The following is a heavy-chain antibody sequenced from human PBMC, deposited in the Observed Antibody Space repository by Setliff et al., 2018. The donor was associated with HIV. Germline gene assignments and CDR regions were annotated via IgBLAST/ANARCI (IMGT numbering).Heavy chain of an antibody. CDR2: ITPSGAT. CDR3: SNWNTTLDEDA. Sequence: PSETLSLTCTVSGASISSDNYYWSWIRQPAGKRLEWIGEITPSGATNYLPSLKSRVTMSLDTSKNQFSLKMTSVTAADTALYYCSNWNTTLDEDAWGQGTLVTVSS. J-gene: IGHJ5*02. V-gene: IGHV4-61*09. CDR1: GASISSDNYY. D-gene: IGHD1-1*01.